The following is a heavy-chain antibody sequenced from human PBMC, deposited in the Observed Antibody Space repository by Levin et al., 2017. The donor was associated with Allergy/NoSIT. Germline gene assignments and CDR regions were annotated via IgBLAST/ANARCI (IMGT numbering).Heavy chain of an antibody. Sequence: ASETLSLTCTVSGGSISSYYWSWIRQPPGKGLEWIGYIYYSGSTNYNPSLKSRVTISVDTSKNQFSLKLSFVTAADTAVYYCARHQGAGHPYCDYWGQGTLVTVSA. J-gene: IGHJ4*02. D-gene: IGHD3-10*01. CDR1: GGSISSYY. V-gene: IGHV4-59*08. CDR3: ARHQGAGHPYCDY. CDR2: IYYSGST.